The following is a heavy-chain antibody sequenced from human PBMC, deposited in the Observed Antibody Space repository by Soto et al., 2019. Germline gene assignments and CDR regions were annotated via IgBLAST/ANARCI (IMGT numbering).Heavy chain of an antibody. CDR2: INPSGGST. CDR1: GYTFTRYY. D-gene: IGHD5-12*01. J-gene: IGHJ4*02. Sequence: ASVKVACKASGYTFTRYYMRWVQQAPGQGLEWMGIINPSGGSTSYAQKFQGRVTMTRDTSTSTVYMELSSLRSEDTAVYYCARSNIVATLDFDYWGQGTLVTVSS. V-gene: IGHV1-46*03. CDR3: ARSNIVATLDFDY.